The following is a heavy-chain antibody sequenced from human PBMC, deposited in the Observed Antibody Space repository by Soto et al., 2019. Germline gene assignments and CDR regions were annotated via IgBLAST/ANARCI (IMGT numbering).Heavy chain of an antibody. Sequence: ASVKVSCKASGYIFSSYGFTWVRQAPGQGLEWMGWISSDNVNTNYAQNFQARVTLTTDTSTSTGYMELRSLRSDDTAVYYCARTLRHLVVGHDFDYWGQGTLVTVSS. V-gene: IGHV1-18*01. J-gene: IGHJ4*02. CDR2: ISSDNVNT. CDR3: ARTLRHLVVGHDFDY. CDR1: GYIFSSYG. D-gene: IGHD2-21*01.